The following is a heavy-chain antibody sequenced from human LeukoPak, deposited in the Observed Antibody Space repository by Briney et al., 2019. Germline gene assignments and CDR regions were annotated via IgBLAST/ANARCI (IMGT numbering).Heavy chain of an antibody. D-gene: IGHD3-3*01. CDR3: ARASGQYDFWSGYYASYYFDY. Sequence: PSETLSLTCTVSGGSISSYYWSWIRQPPGKGLEWIGYIYYSGSTNYNPSLKSRVTISVDTSKNQLSLKLSSVTAADTAVYYCARASGQYDFWSGYYASYYFDYWGQGTLVTVSS. CDR2: IYYSGST. J-gene: IGHJ4*02. V-gene: IGHV4-59*01. CDR1: GGSISSYY.